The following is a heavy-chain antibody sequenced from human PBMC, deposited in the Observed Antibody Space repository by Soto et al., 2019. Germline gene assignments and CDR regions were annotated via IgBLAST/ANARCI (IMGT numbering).Heavy chain of an antibody. CDR1: GGTISSSNL. CDR3: ASLSNYGDYEY. J-gene: IGHJ4*02. Sequence: TLSVTCAFAGGTISSSNLGSSFRQPPGKGLEWIGEIYHSGSTNYNPSLKSRVTISVDKSKNQFSLKLSSVTAADTAVYYCASLSNYGDYEYWGQGTLVTSPQ. V-gene: IGHV4-4*02. CDR2: IYHSGST. D-gene: IGHD4-17*01.